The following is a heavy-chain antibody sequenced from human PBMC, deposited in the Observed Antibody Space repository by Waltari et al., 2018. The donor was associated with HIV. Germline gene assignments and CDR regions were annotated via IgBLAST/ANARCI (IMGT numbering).Heavy chain of an antibody. Sequence: EVQLVESGGGLVQPGGSLRLSWVASGFTFSNFGMTWVSQAPGKGLEWISYITTNSSAIYYADSVKGRFTFSRDNAKNSLYLQMNSLRDEDTAVYYCTTDLSGTAGAPYYDMDVWGRGTTVTVSS. CDR1: GFTFSNFG. V-gene: IGHV3-48*02. CDR3: TTDLSGTAGAPYYDMDV. CDR2: ITTNSSAI. J-gene: IGHJ6*02. D-gene: IGHD6-19*01.